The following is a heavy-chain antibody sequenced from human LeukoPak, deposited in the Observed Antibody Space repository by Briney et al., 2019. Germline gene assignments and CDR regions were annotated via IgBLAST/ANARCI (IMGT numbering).Heavy chain of an antibody. J-gene: IGHJ3*02. D-gene: IGHD4/OR15-4a*01. V-gene: IGHV3-48*03. CDR2: ISSSGSTI. CDR1: GFTFSSYE. CDR3: ARGLGDYGGAFDI. Sequence: GGSLRLSCAASGFTFSSYEMNWVRQAPGKGLEWVSYISSSGSTIYYADSVKGRFTISRDNAKNSLYLQMNSLRAEDMAVYYCARGLGDYGGAFDIWGQGTMVTVSS.